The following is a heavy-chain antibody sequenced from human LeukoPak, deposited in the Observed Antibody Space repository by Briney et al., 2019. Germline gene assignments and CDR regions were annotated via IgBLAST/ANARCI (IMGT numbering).Heavy chain of an antibody. J-gene: IGHJ6*02. V-gene: IGHV1-69*13. CDR2: IIPIFGTA. Sequence: GASVKVSCKASGYTFTSYAMHWVRQAPGQRLEWMGGIIPIFGTANYAQKFQGRVTITADESTSTAYMELSSLRSGDTAVYYCARRIAVAARSLGYYYGMDVWGQGTTVTVSS. D-gene: IGHD6-19*01. CDR3: ARRIAVAARSLGYYYGMDV. CDR1: GYTFTSYA.